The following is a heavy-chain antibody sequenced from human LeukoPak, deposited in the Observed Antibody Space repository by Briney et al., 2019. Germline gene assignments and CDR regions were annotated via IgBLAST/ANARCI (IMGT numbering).Heavy chain of an antibody. Sequence: GGSLRLSCAASGFTFSSSLMTWVRPAPGKRREWVASIKQDGSEKYYVDSVRGRFTISRDNAKNSLYLQMESLRVEDTAVYYCARDRGLGWFDPWGQGTLVTVSS. CDR3: ARDRGLGWFDP. CDR1: GFTFSSSL. CDR2: IKQDGSEK. J-gene: IGHJ5*02. V-gene: IGHV3-7*04.